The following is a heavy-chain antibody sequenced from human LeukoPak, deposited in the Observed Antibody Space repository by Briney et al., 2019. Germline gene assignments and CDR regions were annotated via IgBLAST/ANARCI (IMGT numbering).Heavy chain of an antibody. J-gene: IGHJ4*02. CDR3: AKDRMSYGEIFDY. Sequence: PGRSLRLSCAASGFTFSSYGMHWVRQAPGKGLEWVAVISYDGSNKYYADSVKGRFAISRDNSKNTLHLQMNSLRAEDTAVYYCAKDRMSYGEIFDYWGQGTLVTVSS. CDR2: ISYDGSNK. V-gene: IGHV3-30*18. D-gene: IGHD5-18*01. CDR1: GFTFSSYG.